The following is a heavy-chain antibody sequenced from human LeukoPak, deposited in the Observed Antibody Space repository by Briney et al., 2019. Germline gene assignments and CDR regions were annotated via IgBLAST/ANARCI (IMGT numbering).Heavy chain of an antibody. CDR3: ARDFGGGPIDY. J-gene: IGHJ4*02. CDR1: GYTFTSYY. D-gene: IGHD2-15*01. Sequence: ASVKVSCKASGYTFTSYYMHWVRQAPGQELEWMGWINPNSGGTNYAQKFQGRVTMTRDTSISTAYMELSRLRSDDTAVYYCARDFGGGPIDYWGQGTLVTVSS. V-gene: IGHV1-2*02. CDR2: INPNSGGT.